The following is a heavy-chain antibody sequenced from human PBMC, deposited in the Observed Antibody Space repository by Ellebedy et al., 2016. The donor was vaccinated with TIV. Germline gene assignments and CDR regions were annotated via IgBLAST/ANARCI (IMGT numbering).Heavy chain of an antibody. V-gene: IGHV1-24*01. CDR3: ATRGDAYSQPYYINY. CDR1: GYTLIKLS. J-gene: IGHJ4*02. CDR2: FDPEDGET. Sequence: ASVKVSCXVSGYTLIKLSIHWVRQAPGKGLEWMGGFDPEDGETIYAHRFHGRVTMTEDTSTDTAYMELSSLGSEDTAVYYCATRGDAYSQPYYINYWGQGTLITVSS. D-gene: IGHD5-24*01.